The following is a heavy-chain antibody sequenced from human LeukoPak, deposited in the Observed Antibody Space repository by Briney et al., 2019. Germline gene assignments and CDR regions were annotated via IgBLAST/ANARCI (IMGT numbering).Heavy chain of an antibody. D-gene: IGHD2-15*01. Sequence: GGSLRLSCAASGFTVSSNYMSWVRQAPGKGLEWVSGMNWNSVIGYADSVKGRFTISRDNARNSLYLQMNSLRPEDTALYYCVKDAGSAGMVAAGADFWGQGTLVTVSS. CDR1: GFTVSSNY. V-gene: IGHV3-9*01. CDR3: VKDAGSAGMVAAGADF. J-gene: IGHJ4*02. CDR2: MNWNSVI.